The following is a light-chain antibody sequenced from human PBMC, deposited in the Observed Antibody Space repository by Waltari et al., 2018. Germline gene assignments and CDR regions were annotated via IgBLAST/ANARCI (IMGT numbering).Light chain of an antibody. Sequence: QSVLTQPPSVSGAPGQRVTISSTGRRSNIGAGYAVPWYQHLPGTAPKLLIYGHSNRPSGVPDRFSGSKSGTSASLAITGLQAEDEADYYCQSYDSSLNWVFGGGTKLTVL. CDR1: RSNIGAGYA. V-gene: IGLV1-40*01. CDR3: QSYDSSLNWV. CDR2: GHS. J-gene: IGLJ3*02.